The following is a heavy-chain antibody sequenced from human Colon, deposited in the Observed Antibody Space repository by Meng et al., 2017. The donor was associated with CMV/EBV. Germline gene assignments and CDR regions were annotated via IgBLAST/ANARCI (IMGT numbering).Heavy chain of an antibody. D-gene: IGHD6-13*01. CDR1: GFTFDTYA. V-gene: IGHV3-23*01. CDR3: ARGYSSSWSHEYFFDY. J-gene: IGHJ4*02. Sequence: GGSLRLSCAASGFTFDTYAMSWVRQAPGKGLEWVSTINNNGGNTFYADSVKGRFTISRDNSKSTMTLHMDGLRAEDTAVYYCARGYSSSWSHEYFFDYWGQGTLVTVSS. CDR2: INNNGGNT.